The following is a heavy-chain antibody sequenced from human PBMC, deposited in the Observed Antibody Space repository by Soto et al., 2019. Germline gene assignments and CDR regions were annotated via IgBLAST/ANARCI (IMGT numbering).Heavy chain of an antibody. CDR3: AGTFGSGSGYYFYGMDV. CDR1: GFTFSSYA. Sequence: EVQLLESGGGLVQPGGSLRLSCAGSGFTFSSYAMSWVRQAPGKGLEWVSAISGSGGATYYADSVKGRFTISRDNSKNTLYLQMNSRRVEDTAVYYCAGTFGSGSGYYFYGMDVWGQGTTVTVSS. CDR2: ISGSGGAT. J-gene: IGHJ6*02. D-gene: IGHD3-10*01. V-gene: IGHV3-23*01.